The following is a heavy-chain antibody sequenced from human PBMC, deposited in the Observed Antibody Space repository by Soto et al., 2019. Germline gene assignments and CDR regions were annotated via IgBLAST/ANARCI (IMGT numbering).Heavy chain of an antibody. CDR3: ARAYGDSYFDY. D-gene: IGHD4-17*01. Sequence: GGSLRLSCAASGFTFRSYWMHWVRQVPGKGLVWVSRINSDGSRTTYAESVKGRFTISRDNAKNTLYMEMNGLRAEDTALYYCARAYGDSYFDYWGQGTLVTISS. CDR1: GFTFRSYW. V-gene: IGHV3-74*03. CDR2: INSDGSRT. J-gene: IGHJ4*02.